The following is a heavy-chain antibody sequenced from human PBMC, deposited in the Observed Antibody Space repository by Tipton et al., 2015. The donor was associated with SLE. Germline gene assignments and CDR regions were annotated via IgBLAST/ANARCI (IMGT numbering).Heavy chain of an antibody. J-gene: IGHJ3*02. CDR2: ISSDGRTM. CDR3: AREGVYIASAFDI. V-gene: IGHV3-48*03. D-gene: IGHD5/OR15-5a*01. Sequence: GSLRLSCAASGFIFSSYSSYEMNWVRQAPGKGLEWVAYISSDGRTMYNEGPVQGRFTISRDNAQNSLYLQMNSLRDEDTAVYYCAREGVYIASAFDIWGQGTMVTVSS. CDR1: GFIFSS.